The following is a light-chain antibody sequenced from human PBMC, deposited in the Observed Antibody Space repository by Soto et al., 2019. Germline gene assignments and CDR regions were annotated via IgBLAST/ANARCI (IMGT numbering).Light chain of an antibody. CDR1: QSISDT. J-gene: IGKJ1*01. Sequence: EIVMTQSPATLSVSPGGRATLSCRASQSISDTLAWYQQKPGQAPRLLIYGASSRATGIPDRFSGSGSGTDFTLTISRLEPEDFAVYYCQQYGSSPGWTFGQGTKVDIK. V-gene: IGKV3-20*01. CDR2: GAS. CDR3: QQYGSSPGWT.